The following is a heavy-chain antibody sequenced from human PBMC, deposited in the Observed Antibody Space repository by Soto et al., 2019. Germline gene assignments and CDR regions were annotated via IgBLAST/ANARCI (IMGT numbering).Heavy chain of an antibody. J-gene: IGHJ4*02. CDR2: IIPILGIA. CDR1: GGTFSSYT. CDR3: ARDRAFSGSYSGTPLDY. D-gene: IGHD1-26*01. Sequence: SVKVSCKASGGTFSSYTISWVRQAPGQGLEWMGRIIPILGIANYAQKFQGRVTITADKSTSTAYMELSSLRSEDTAVYYCARDRAFSGSYSGTPLDYWGQGTLVTVSS. V-gene: IGHV1-69*04.